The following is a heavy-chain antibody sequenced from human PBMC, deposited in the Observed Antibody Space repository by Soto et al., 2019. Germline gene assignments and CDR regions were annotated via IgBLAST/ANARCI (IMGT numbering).Heavy chain of an antibody. CDR2: INPNSGGT. CDR1: GYTFTGYY. V-gene: IGHV1-2*04. J-gene: IGHJ6*02. CDR3: ARDNCSGGSCYSHARMDL. Sequence: ASVKVSCKASGYTFTGYYIHWVRQAPGQGLEWMGWINPNSGGTSYAQKFQGWVTMTRDTSISTAYMELSRLISDDTAVYYCARDNCSGGSCYSHARMDLWGQGTTVTVSS. D-gene: IGHD2-15*01.